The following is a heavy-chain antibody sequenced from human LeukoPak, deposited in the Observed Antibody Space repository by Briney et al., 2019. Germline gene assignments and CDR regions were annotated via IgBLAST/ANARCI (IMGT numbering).Heavy chain of an antibody. CDR3: AKDWGSGENYFDY. J-gene: IGHJ4*02. D-gene: IGHD3-10*01. CDR2: IYSGGST. Sequence: PGGSLRLSCAASGFTVSSNYMSWVRQAPGKGLEWVSLIYSGGSTYYADSVKGRLTISRDNSKNTLYLQMNSLRAEDTAVYYCAKDWGSGENYFDYWGQGTLVTVSS. CDR1: GFTVSSNY. V-gene: IGHV3-66*02.